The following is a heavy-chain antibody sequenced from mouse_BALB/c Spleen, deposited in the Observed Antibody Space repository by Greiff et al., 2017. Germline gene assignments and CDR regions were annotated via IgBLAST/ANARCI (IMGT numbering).Heavy chain of an antibody. V-gene: IGHV14-3*02. CDR2: IDPANGNT. J-gene: IGHJ3*01. Sequence: VQLKQSGAELVKPGASVKLSCTASGFNIKDTYMHWVKQRPEQGLEWIGRIDPANGNTKYDPKFQGKATITADTSSNTAYLQLSSLTSEDTAVYYCARPGRGSGFAYWGKGTLVTVSA. D-gene: IGHD3-3*01. CDR1: GFNIKDTY. CDR3: ARPGRGSGFAY.